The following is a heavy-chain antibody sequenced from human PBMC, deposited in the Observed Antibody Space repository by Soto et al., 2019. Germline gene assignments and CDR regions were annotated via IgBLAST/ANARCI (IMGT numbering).Heavy chain of an antibody. CDR3: ARDDYGGNSGAFDI. Sequence: SETLSLTCTVSGGSISTGGSYWSWIRQHPGKGLEWIGHIYYSGTTSYNPSLKSRVAISINTSNNLLSLKLSSVTAADTAAYYCARDDYGGNSGAFDIWGQGTMVTVSS. CDR1: GGSISTGGSY. CDR2: IYYSGTT. V-gene: IGHV4-31*03. J-gene: IGHJ3*02. D-gene: IGHD4-17*01.